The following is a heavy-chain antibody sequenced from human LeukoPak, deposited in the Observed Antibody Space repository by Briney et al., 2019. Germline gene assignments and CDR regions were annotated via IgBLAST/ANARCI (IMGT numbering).Heavy chain of an antibody. CDR3: ARQSDVRTRRGDDAFDI. CDR2: INTYSGST. CDR1: GYSFTGSG. J-gene: IGHJ3*02. V-gene: IGHV1-18*01. D-gene: IGHD3-10*01. Sequence: ASVKVSCKASGYSFTGSGISWVRQAPGQGLEWMGWINTYSGSTNYAQKLQGRVTITRDTSTSTVYMELRSLRSDDTAVYYCARQSDVRTRRGDDAFDIWGQGTMVTVSS.